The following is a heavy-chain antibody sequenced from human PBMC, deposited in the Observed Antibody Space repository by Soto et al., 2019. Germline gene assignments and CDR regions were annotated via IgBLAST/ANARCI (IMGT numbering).Heavy chain of an antibody. CDR2: IYPGDSDT. V-gene: IGHV5-51*01. Sequence: PGESLKISCKGSGYSFTSYWIGWVRQMPGKGLEWMGIIYPGDSDTRYSPSFQGQVTISADKSISTAYLQWSSLKASDTAMYYCARHYQIVGATDAFDIWGQGTMVTVSS. J-gene: IGHJ3*02. CDR1: GYSFTSYW. D-gene: IGHD1-26*01. CDR3: ARHYQIVGATDAFDI.